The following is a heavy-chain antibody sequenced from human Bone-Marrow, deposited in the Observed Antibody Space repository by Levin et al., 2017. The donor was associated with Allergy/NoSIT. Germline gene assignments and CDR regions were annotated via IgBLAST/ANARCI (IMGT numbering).Heavy chain of an antibody. J-gene: IGHJ4*02. D-gene: IGHD2-15*01. V-gene: IGHV4-4*02. Sequence: PSQTLSLPCAVSGGSIRSSNWWSWVRQPPGKGLEWIGEIYHSGSTNYNPSLKSRVTISVDKSKNQFSLKLSSVTAADTAVYYCARVPISNQSDTTADCSGGSCQGSFFDYWGQGTLVTVSS. CDR3: ARVPISNQSDTTADCSGGSCQGSFFDY. CDR1: GGSIRSSNW. CDR2: IYHSGST.